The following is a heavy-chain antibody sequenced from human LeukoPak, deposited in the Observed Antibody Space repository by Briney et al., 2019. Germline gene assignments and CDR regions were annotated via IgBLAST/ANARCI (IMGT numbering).Heavy chain of an antibody. CDR2: INPSGGST. Sequence: GASVKVSCTASGYTFTSYYMHWVRQAPGQGLEWMGIINPSGGSTSYAQKFQGRVTMTRDTSTSTVYMELSSLRSEDTAVYYCARGRITMVRGVIIQNAFDIWGQGTMVTVSS. CDR3: ARGRITMVRGVIIQNAFDI. J-gene: IGHJ3*02. D-gene: IGHD3-10*01. CDR1: GYTFTSYY. V-gene: IGHV1-46*01.